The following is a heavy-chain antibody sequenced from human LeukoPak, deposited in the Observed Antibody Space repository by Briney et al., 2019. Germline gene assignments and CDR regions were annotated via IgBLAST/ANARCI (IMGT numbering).Heavy chain of an antibody. CDR2: VSGSSRT. J-gene: IGHJ4*02. Sequence: GGSLRLSCVASGFAFSRYAMSWVRQAPGKGLEWVSGVSGSSRTADADSVKGRFTISRDNSRNTLYLQMHSLRADDTAVYYCTKESDYSNAAPEWGFDSWGQGTLVAVSS. D-gene: IGHD3-3*01. V-gene: IGHV3-23*01. CDR1: GFAFSRYA. CDR3: TKESDYSNAAPEWGFDS.